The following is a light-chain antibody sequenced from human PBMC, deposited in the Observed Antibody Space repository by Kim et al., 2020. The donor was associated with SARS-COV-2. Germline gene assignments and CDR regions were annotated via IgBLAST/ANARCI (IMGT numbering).Light chain of an antibody. Sequence: GQSITISCTGTSSDVGGYNYVSWYQQHPGKAPKLMIYDVSNRPSGVSNHCSGSKSGNTASLTISGLQAEDEADYYCSSYTSSSTRVFGGGTQLTVL. CDR1: SSDVGGYNY. J-gene: IGLJ3*02. V-gene: IGLV2-14*03. CDR2: DVS. CDR3: SSYTSSSTRV.